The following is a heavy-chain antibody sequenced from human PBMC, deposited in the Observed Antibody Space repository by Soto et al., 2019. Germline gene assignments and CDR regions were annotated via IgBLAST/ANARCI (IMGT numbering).Heavy chain of an antibody. J-gene: IGHJ4*02. D-gene: IGHD2-21*02. CDR2: ISWNTDNI. CDR3: AKGRNIVAVVTPFDG. V-gene: IGHV3-9*01. Sequence: GGSLRLSCVASGFTFGDYAMHWVRQAPGKCLEWVAGISWNTDNIGYADSVKGRFTISRDNAGHALYLQMNSLRHEDTAVYYCAKGRNIVAVVTPFDGWGQGXLVTVSS. CDR1: GFTFGDYA.